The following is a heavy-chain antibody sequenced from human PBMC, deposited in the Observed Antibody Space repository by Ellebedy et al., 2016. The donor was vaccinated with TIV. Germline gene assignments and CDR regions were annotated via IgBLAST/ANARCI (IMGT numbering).Heavy chain of an antibody. CDR3: ARASRTGYYTYFDY. Sequence: GGSLRLXXAASGFTFSSYWMSWVRQAPGKGLEWVANIKQDGSEKYYVDSVKGRFTISRENAKNSLYLQMNSLRAGDTAVYYCARASRTGYYTYFDYWGQGTLVTVSS. V-gene: IGHV3-7*01. D-gene: IGHD3/OR15-3a*01. CDR2: IKQDGSEK. CDR1: GFTFSSYW. J-gene: IGHJ4*02.